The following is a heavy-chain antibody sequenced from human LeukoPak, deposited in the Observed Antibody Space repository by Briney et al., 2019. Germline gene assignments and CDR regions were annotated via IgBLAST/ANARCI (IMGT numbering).Heavy chain of an antibody. CDR2: LNPNTGDT. CDR3: ARDPDSGPDL. V-gene: IGHV1-2*02. Sequence: ASVKVFCKASGYNFAHYHTHWVRQAPGQGLEWMGSLNPNTGDTLLAQKFQGRVTMTRDTSITVGYMELSSLTFDDTGVYYCARDPDSGPDLWGQGTLVTVAS. CDR1: GYNFAHYH. J-gene: IGHJ4*02. D-gene: IGHD2-15*01.